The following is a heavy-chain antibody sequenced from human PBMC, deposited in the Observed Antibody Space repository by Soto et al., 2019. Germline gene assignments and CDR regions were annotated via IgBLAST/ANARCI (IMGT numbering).Heavy chain of an antibody. CDR2: IYTSGST. V-gene: IGHV4-4*07. CDR3: ARGRVYCSGGSCYSDWFDP. Sequence: PSETLSLTCTVSGGSISSYYWRWIRQPAGKGLEWIGRIYTSGSTNYNPSLKSRVTMSVDTSKNQFSLKLSSVTAADTAVYYCARGRVYCSGGSCYSDWFDPWGQGTLVTVSS. CDR1: GGSISSYY. D-gene: IGHD2-15*01. J-gene: IGHJ5*02.